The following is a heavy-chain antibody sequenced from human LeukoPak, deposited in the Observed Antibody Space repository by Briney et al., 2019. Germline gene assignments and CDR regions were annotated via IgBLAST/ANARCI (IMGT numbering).Heavy chain of an antibody. CDR2: ISAYNGNT. Sequence: RVASVKVSCKASGYTFTSYGISWVRQAPGQGLEWMGWISAYNGNTNYAQKLQGRVTMTTDTSTSTAYMELSSLRSEDTAVYYCARVNYYDSSGYPDYWGQGTLVTVSS. D-gene: IGHD3-22*01. CDR1: GYTFTSYG. CDR3: ARVNYYDSSGYPDY. V-gene: IGHV1-18*01. J-gene: IGHJ4*02.